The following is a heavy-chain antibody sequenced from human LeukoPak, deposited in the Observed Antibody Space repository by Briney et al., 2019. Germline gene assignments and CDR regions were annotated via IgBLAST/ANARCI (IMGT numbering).Heavy chain of an antibody. V-gene: IGHV3-30*02. J-gene: IGHJ4*02. CDR3: AKDRGDIAVAGTTIDY. Sequence: PGESLRLSCAASGFTFSSYGMHWVRQAPGKGLEWVAFIRYDGSNKYYADSVKGRFTISRDNSKNTLYLQMNSLRAEDTAVYYCAKDRGDIAVAGTTIDYWGQGTLVTVSS. D-gene: IGHD6-19*01. CDR2: IRYDGSNK. CDR1: GFTFSSYG.